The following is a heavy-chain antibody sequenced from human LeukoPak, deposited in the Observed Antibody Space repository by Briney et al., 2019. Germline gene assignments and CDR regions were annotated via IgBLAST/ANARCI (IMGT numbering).Heavy chain of an antibody. CDR2: IIPVFGTA. Sequence: SVKVSCKASGGTFSSYAISWVRQAPGQGLEWMGGIIPVFGTANYAQKFQGRVTITADKSTSTAYMDLSSLRSEDTAVYYCAREQYDILTGYYGGTFDYWGQGTLVTVSS. CDR1: GGTFSSYA. D-gene: IGHD3-9*01. J-gene: IGHJ4*02. CDR3: AREQYDILTGYYGGTFDY. V-gene: IGHV1-69*06.